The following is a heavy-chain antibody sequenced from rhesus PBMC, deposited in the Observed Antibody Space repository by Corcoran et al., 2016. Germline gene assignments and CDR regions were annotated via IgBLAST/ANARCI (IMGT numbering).Heavy chain of an antibody. D-gene: IGHD3-16*01. CDR3: ARGAYSGSLDY. CDR2: IGGSRGST. CDR1: GYSISSGYG. V-gene: IGHV4-127*01. J-gene: IGHJ4*01. Sequence: QVQLQESGPGLVKPSETLSLTCAVSGYSISSGYGWSWICQPPGKGLEWIGYIGGSRGSTNYNPTLKSRVSISKDTSKNKFSLKLSSVTAADTAVYYCARGAYSGSLDYWGQGVLVTVSS.